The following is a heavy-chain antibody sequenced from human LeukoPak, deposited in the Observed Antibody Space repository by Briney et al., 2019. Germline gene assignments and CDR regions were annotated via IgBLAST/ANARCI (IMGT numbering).Heavy chain of an antibody. D-gene: IGHD3-9*01. CDR3: ARVKHDILTGYCDAFDI. CDR1: GGSISSTSYY. CDR2: IYYSGST. Sequence: SETLSLTCTVSGGSISSTSYYWSWIRQPPGKGLEWIGYIYYSGSTNYNPSLKSRVTISVDTSKNQFSLKLSSVTAADTAVYYCARVKHDILTGYCDAFDIWGQGTMVTVSS. V-gene: IGHV4-61*01. J-gene: IGHJ3*02.